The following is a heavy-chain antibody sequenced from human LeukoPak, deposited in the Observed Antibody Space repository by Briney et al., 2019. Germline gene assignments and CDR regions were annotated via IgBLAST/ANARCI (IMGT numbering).Heavy chain of an antibody. J-gene: IGHJ4*02. CDR2: ISGSGGST. CDR1: GFTIRNYA. CDR3: AKAISVGATTDAAD. Sequence: GGSLRLSCAASGFTIRNYAMSWVRQAPGKGLEWVSAISGSGGSTYYADSVKGRFTISRDNSKNTLYLQMNSLRAEDTAVYYCAKAISVGATTDAADWGQGTLVTVSS. V-gene: IGHV3-23*01. D-gene: IGHD1-26*01.